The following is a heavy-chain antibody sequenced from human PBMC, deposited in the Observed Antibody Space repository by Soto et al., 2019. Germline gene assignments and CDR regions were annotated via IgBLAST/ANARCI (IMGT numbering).Heavy chain of an antibody. Sequence: GGSLRLSCAASGFTFSSYSMNWVRQAPGKGLEWVSSISSSSSYIHYADSVKGRFTISRDNAKNSLYLQMNSLRAEDTAVYYCARDPAVGPPLFDPWGQGTLVTVSS. V-gene: IGHV3-21*01. D-gene: IGHD2-2*01. J-gene: IGHJ5*02. CDR3: ARDPAVGPPLFDP. CDR1: GFTFSSYS. CDR2: ISSSSSYI.